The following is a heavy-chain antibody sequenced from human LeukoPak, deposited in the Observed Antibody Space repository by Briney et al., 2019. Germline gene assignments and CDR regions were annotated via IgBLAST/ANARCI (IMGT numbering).Heavy chain of an antibody. Sequence: ASVKVSCKASGYTFTNYGISWVRQAPGQGLEWMGWINAYNGDTNYAQKLQGRVTMTTDTSTSTAYMELRSLRSDDTAVYYCARGTPITGDPYWGQGTLVTVSS. D-gene: IGHD7-27*01. V-gene: IGHV1-18*01. CDR3: ARGTPITGDPY. CDR2: INAYNGDT. CDR1: GYTFTNYG. J-gene: IGHJ4*02.